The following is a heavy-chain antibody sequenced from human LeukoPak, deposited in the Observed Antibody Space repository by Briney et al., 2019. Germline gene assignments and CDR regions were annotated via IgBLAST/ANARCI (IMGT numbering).Heavy chain of an antibody. V-gene: IGHV3-48*03. CDR1: GFTFSSYE. J-gene: IGHJ3*02. D-gene: IGHD3-22*01. CDR3: ARDPGGITMIVVVGFDI. CDR2: ISSSGSTI. Sequence: PGGSLRLSCAASGFTFSSYEMNWVRQAPGKGLEWVSYISSSGSTIYYADSVKGRFTISRDNAKNSLYLQMNSLRAEDTAVYYCARDPGGITMIVVVGFDIWGQGTMVTVSS.